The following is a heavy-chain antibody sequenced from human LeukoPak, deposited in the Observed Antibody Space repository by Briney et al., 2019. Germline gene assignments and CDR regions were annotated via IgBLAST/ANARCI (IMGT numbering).Heavy chain of an antibody. Sequence: SETLSLTCTVSVGSISSYYWSWIRQPPGKGLEWIGYIYYSGSTNYNPSLKSRVTISVDTSKNQFSLKLSSVTAADTAVYYCAREGATVQSYYFDYWGQGTLVTVSS. V-gene: IGHV4-59*01. CDR2: IYYSGST. CDR1: VGSISSYY. J-gene: IGHJ4*02. CDR3: AREGATVQSYYFDY. D-gene: IGHD1-1*01.